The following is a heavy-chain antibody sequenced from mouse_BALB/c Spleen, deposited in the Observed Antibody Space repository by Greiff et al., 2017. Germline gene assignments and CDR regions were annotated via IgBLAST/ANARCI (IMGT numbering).Heavy chain of an antibody. Sequence: VKLMESAAELARPGASVKMSCKASGYTFTSYTMHWVKQRPGQGLEWIGYINPSSGYTEYNQKFKDKTTLTADKSTSTAYMQLSSLTSEDSAVYYCARDLNSLLRPFDYWGQGTTLTVSS. CDR2: INPSSGYT. V-gene: IGHV1-4*02. CDR1: GYTFTSYT. D-gene: IGHD1-2*01. CDR3: ARDLNSLLRPFDY. J-gene: IGHJ2*01.